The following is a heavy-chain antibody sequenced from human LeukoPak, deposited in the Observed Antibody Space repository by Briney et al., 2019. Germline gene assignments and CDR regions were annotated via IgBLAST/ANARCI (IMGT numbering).Heavy chain of an antibody. CDR3: AREGYASGTRYGMDV. CDR1: GLTFSTYA. CDR2: ITGGGGTT. D-gene: IGHD3-10*01. Sequence: GGSLRLSCAASGLTFSTYAMSWVRRTPGKGLEWVSAITGGGGTTYYADSVKGRFTISRDSSKNTLYLQMNSLRAEDTAVYYCAREGYASGTRYGMDVWGQGTTVTVSS. J-gene: IGHJ6*02. V-gene: IGHV3-23*01.